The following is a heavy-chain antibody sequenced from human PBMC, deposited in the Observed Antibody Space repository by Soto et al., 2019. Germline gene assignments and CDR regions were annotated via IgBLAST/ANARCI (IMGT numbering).Heavy chain of an antibody. CDR1: GGSFSGYY. CDR3: ARNGWYYGMDV. Sequence: SETLSLTCAVYGGSFSGYYWSWIRQPPGKGLEWIGEINHSGSTNYNPSLKSRVTISVDTSKNQFSLKLSSVTAADTAVYYCARNGWYYGMDVSRQGTTVTVSS. CDR2: INHSGST. J-gene: IGHJ6*02. D-gene: IGHD4-17*01. V-gene: IGHV4-34*01.